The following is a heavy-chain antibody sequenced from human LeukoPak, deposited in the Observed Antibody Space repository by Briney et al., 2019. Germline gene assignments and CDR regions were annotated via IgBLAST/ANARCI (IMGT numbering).Heavy chain of an antibody. V-gene: IGHV3-11*01. D-gene: IGHD6-19*01. J-gene: IGHJ4*02. CDR3: ARRSSGWWVFDY. CDR1: GFTFGDYY. Sequence: TGGSLRLSCAASGFTFGDYYMSWIRQAPGKGLEWLSYISSSGNTIYYADSVRGRFTISRDNAKNSLYLQMNSLRAEDTAVYYCARRSSGWWVFDYWGQGTLVTASS. CDR2: ISSSGNTI.